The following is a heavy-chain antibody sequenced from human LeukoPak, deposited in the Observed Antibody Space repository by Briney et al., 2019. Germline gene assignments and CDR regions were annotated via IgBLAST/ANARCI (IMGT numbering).Heavy chain of an antibody. V-gene: IGHV4-4*02. CDR3: ARDYSRGFLDY. D-gene: IGHD5-12*01. J-gene: IGHJ4*02. Sequence: SGTLSLTCAVSGGSISSSNWWSWVRQPPGKGLEWIGEIYHSGSTNYNPSLKSRVTIPVDKSKNQFSLKLSSVTAADTAVYYCARDYSRGFLDYWGQGTLVTVSS. CDR2: IYHSGST. CDR1: GGSISSSNW.